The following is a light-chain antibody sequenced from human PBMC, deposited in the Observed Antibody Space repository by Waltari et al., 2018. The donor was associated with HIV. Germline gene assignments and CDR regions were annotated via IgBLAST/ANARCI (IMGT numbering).Light chain of an antibody. CDR3: QQYGSSPAWT. J-gene: IGKJ1*01. CDR1: RNVSSTH. CDR2: GAS. V-gene: IGKV3-20*01. Sequence: EVVLTQSPGNQSLPPGERAPLSCRASRNVSSTHLAGYQPKPGQAPRLLIHGASGRAPGIPERFSGGGSETDFTLAISRLEPEDFAVYYCQQYGSSPAWTFGQGTKVEI.